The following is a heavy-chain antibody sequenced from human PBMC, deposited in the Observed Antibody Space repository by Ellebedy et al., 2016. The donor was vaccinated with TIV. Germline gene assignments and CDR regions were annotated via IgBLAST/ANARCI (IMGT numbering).Heavy chain of an antibody. CDR3: AKDDFLGGYYYYYGMDV. J-gene: IGHJ6*02. D-gene: IGHD3/OR15-3a*01. CDR2: ISYDGSNK. Sequence: GGSLRLXCAASGFTFSSYGMHWVRQAPGKGLEWVAVISYDGSNKYYADSVKGRFTISRDNSKNTLYLQMNSLRAEDTAVYYCAKDDFLGGYYYYYGMDVWGQGTTVTVSS. V-gene: IGHV3-30*18. CDR1: GFTFSSYG.